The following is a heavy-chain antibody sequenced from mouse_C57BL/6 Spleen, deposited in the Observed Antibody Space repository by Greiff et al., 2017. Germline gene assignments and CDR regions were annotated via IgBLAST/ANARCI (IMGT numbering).Heavy chain of an antibody. CDR1: GYSITSGYY. V-gene: IGHV3-6*01. CDR3: ARDLYGSSYPFAY. Sequence: EVHLVESGPGLVKPSQSLSLTCSVTGYSITSGYYWNWIRQFPGNKLEWMGYISYDGSNNYNPSLKNRISITRDTSKNQFFLKLNSVTTEDTATYYCARDLYGSSYPFAYWGQGTLVTVSA. CDR2: ISYDGSN. D-gene: IGHD1-1*01. J-gene: IGHJ3*01.